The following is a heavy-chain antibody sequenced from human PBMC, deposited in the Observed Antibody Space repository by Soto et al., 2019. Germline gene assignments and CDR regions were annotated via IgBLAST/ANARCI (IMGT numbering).Heavy chain of an antibody. CDR2: ISHGGNT. J-gene: IGHJ3*02. CDR1: WGSLHNWGLS. D-gene: IGHD3-9*01. CDR3: ARTSYDILTGRLDAFDI. V-gene: IGHV4-30-2*01. Sequence: TPSLTFAFSWGSLHNWGLSRRLLPQPPRKGLEWIGYISHGGNTYYNPSLRSRVIMSIDKSKNHSSLGLKSVTAADTATYYCARTSYDILTGRLDAFDIWGQGTMVTVSS.